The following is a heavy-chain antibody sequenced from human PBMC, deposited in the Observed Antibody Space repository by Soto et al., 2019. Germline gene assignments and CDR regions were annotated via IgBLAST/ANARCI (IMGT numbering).Heavy chain of an antibody. CDR3: ARLPGVRGVFDGFNV. CDR2: IYPGDSDT. CDR1: GYSFAVYW. V-gene: IGHV5-51*01. Sequence: PGESLKISCKGSGYSFAVYWIGWVRQMPGKGLDWMGVIYPGDSDTRYSPSFHGQVTISADKSISTAYLQWSSLKASDTAMYFCARLPGVRGVFDGFNVWGQETMVTVSS. D-gene: IGHD3-10*01. J-gene: IGHJ3*01.